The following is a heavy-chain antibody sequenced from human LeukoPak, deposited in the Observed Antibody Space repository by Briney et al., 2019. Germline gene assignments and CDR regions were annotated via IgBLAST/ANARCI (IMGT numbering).Heavy chain of an antibody. V-gene: IGHV3-9*01. CDR2: ISWNSGSI. J-gene: IGHJ4*02. CDR1: GFTFDDYA. Sequence: GGSLRLSCAASGFTFDDYAMHWVRQAPGKGLEWVSGISWNSGSIGYADPVKGRVTISRDNAKNSLYLQMNSLRAEDTALYYCAKDLKDSSGSSFDYWGQGTLVTVSS. CDR3: AKDLKDSSGSSFDY. D-gene: IGHD3-22*01.